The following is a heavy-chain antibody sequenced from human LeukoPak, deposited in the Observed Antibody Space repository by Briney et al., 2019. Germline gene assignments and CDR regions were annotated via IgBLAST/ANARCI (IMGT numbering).Heavy chain of an antibody. Sequence: TGGSLRLSCAASGFTFSSYAMSWVRQVPGKGLEWVSAISGSGGSTYYADSVKGRFTISRDNSKNTLYLQMNSLRAEDTAVYYCAKDRRIQLWLIDYWGQGTLVTVSS. CDR2: ISGSGGST. CDR1: GFTFSSYA. V-gene: IGHV3-23*01. CDR3: AKDRRIQLWLIDY. D-gene: IGHD5-18*01. J-gene: IGHJ4*02.